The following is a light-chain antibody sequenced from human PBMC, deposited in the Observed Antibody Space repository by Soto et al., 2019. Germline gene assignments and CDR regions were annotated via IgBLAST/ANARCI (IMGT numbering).Light chain of an antibody. CDR1: SSDVGGYNF. CDR2: EVS. Sequence: QSALTQPASVSGSPGQSITISCTGTSSDVGGYNFVSWYQQHPDKAPKLMIYEVSNRPSGVSYRFSGSKSGNTASLTISGLQAEDEADYYCSSYTSSVTLVFGGGTKLTVL. V-gene: IGLV2-14*01. J-gene: IGLJ2*01. CDR3: SSYTSSVTLV.